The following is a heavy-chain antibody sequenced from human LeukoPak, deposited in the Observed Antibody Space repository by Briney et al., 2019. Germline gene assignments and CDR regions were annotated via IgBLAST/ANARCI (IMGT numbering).Heavy chain of an antibody. CDR2: IYPGDSDT. J-gene: IGHJ4*02. CDR3: ARHVGPNYDFWSGYYIDY. V-gene: IGHV5-51*01. Sequence: GESLKISCKGSGYSSTSYWIGWVRQMPGKGLEWMGIIYPGDSDTRYSPSFQGQVTISADKSISTAYLQWSSLKASDTAMYYCARHVGPNYDFWSGYYIDYWGQGTLVTVSS. CDR1: GYSSTSYW. D-gene: IGHD3-3*01.